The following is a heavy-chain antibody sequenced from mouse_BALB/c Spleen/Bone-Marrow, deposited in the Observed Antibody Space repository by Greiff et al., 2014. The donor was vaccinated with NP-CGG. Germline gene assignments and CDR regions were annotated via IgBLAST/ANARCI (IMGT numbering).Heavy chain of an antibody. CDR3: GGITFYYAMDY. V-gene: IGHV14-4*02. CDR1: GFNIKDYY. D-gene: IGHD1-1*01. Sequence: VQLQQSGAELVRSGASVKLSCTASGFNIKDYYMHWVKQRPEQGLEWIGWIDPEDGDTEYAPKFQGKATMTADTSSNTAYLQLSSLTSEDTAVYYCGGITFYYAMDYWGQGTSVTVSS. CDR2: IDPEDGDT. J-gene: IGHJ4*01.